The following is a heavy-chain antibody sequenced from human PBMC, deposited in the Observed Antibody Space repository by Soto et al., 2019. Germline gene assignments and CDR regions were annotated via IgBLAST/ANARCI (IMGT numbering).Heavy chain of an antibody. V-gene: IGHV3-23*01. Sequence: GESLKISCAASGFTFSSYAMSWVRQAPGKGLEWVSAISGSGGSTYYADSVKGRFTISRDNSKNTLYLQMNSLRAEDTAVYYCAKDKHYYGSGSYYNPTRLPGYMDVWGKGTTVTVSS. CDR3: AKDKHYYGSGSYYNPTRLPGYMDV. D-gene: IGHD3-10*01. J-gene: IGHJ6*03. CDR2: ISGSGGST. CDR1: GFTFSSYA.